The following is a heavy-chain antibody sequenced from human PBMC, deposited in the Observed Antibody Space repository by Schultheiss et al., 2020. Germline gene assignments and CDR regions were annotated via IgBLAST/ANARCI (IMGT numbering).Heavy chain of an antibody. Sequence: ASVKVSCKASGYTFTSYGITWVRQAPGQGLEWMGWISAYNGDTAYAQKFQGRVTMTTDTSTSTAYMELRSLRSDDTAVYYCARVSGSYFWPAGYYYYGMDVWGQGTTVTVSS. CDR1: GYTFTSYG. J-gene: IGHJ6*02. CDR2: ISAYNGDT. CDR3: ARVSGSYFWPAGYYYYGMDV. D-gene: IGHD1-26*01. V-gene: IGHV1-18*01.